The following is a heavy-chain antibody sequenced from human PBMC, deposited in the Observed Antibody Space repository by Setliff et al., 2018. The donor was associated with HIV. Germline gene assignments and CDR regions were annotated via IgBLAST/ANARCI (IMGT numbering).Heavy chain of an antibody. CDR3: ATSVKDLRVFGVVTQIFDH. CDR2: MHYSGTT. V-gene: IGHV4-39*01. CDR1: GGSLSSGSYY. D-gene: IGHD3-3*01. Sequence: KPSETLSLTCSVSGGSLSSGSYYWGWIRLSPGKGLEWIGSMHYSGTTYYNPSLQSRVTISVDTSTNQFSLRLTSVTAADSAVYYCATSVKDLRVFGVVTQIFDHWGQGTLVTVSS. J-gene: IGHJ4*02.